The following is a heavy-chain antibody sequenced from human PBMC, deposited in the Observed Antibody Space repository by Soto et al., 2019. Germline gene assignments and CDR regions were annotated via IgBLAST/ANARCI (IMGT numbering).Heavy chain of an antibody. V-gene: IGHV1-8*01. CDR3: ARSANSVFYCSSTSCYAYYYYMDV. J-gene: IGHJ6*03. CDR2: MSSNSSNT. D-gene: IGHD2-2*01. Sequence: ASVKVPCKASGYTFTRFDIKWVRPATGQGLEGMGWMSSNSSNTGYAQKLQGRVTMTRNTSISTAYMELSSLRSEDTAVYYCARSANSVFYCSSTSCYAYYYYMDVWGKGTTVTVSS. CDR1: GYTFTRFD.